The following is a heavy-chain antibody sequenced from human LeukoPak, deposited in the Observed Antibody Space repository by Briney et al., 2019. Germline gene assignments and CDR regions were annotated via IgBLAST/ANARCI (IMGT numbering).Heavy chain of an antibody. CDR3: ARAQQLGRHFDY. J-gene: IGHJ4*02. CDR2: INHSGST. Sequence: SETLSLTCAVYGGSFSGYCWSWIRQPPGKGLEWIGEINHSGSTNYNPSLKSRVTISVDTSKNQFSLKLSSVTAADTAVYYCARAQQLGRHFDYWGQGTLVTVSS. D-gene: IGHD6-13*01. CDR1: GGSFSGYC. V-gene: IGHV4-34*01.